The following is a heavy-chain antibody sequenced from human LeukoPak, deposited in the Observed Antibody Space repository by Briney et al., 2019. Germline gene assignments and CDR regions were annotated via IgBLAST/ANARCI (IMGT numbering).Heavy chain of an antibody. CDR2: IYYSGST. D-gene: IGHD3-10*01. Sequence: SETLSLTCTVSGGSISSSSYYWGWIRQPPGKGLEWIGSIYYSGSTYYNPSLKSRVTISVDTSKNQFSLKLSSVTAADTAVYYCARSFYGSGSYYLDYYYIDVWGKGTTVTISS. CDR1: GGSISSSSYY. V-gene: IGHV4-39*01. CDR3: ARSFYGSGSYYLDYYYIDV. J-gene: IGHJ6*03.